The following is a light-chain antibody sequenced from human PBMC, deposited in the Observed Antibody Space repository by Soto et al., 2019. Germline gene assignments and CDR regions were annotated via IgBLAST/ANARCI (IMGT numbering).Light chain of an antibody. V-gene: IGLV2-14*01. CDR1: SSDIASFNY. CDR3: NSYSSSTFYV. J-gene: IGLJ1*01. CDR2: QVT. Sequence: QSVLAQPASVSGSPGQSITISCTGSSSDIASFNYVSWYQQYPGKAPKLLIYQVTSRASGVSHRFSGSKFGDTASLTISGLQPEDEAEYYCNSYSSSTFYVFGTGTKLTVL.